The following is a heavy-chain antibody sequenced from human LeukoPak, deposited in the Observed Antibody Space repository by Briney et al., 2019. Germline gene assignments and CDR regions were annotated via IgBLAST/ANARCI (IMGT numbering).Heavy chain of an antibody. CDR2: ISSGTSFI. Sequence: GGSLRLSCAASGFPLSSYSMNCVRQAPGKGLEWVSSISSGTSFIYYAHSVKDRLNISRDHDKKSLYLQMNSLRAEDTAVYYCARGTHALMDVWGKGTTVTISS. CDR3: ARGTHALMDV. V-gene: IGHV3-21*01. J-gene: IGHJ6*03. CDR1: GFPLSSYS. D-gene: IGHD2-2*01.